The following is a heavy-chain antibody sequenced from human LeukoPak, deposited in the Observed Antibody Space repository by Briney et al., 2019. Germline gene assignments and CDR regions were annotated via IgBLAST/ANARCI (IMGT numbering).Heavy chain of an antibody. Sequence: ASVKVSCKVSGYTLTELSMHWVRQAPGKGLEWMGGFDPEDGETIYAQKFQGRVTMTEDTSTDTAYMELSSLRSEDTAVYYCATDHPTATWAVAGTRASDIWGQGTMVTVSS. D-gene: IGHD6-19*01. CDR3: ATDHPTATWAVAGTRASDI. CDR2: FDPEDGET. CDR1: GYTLTELS. V-gene: IGHV1-24*01. J-gene: IGHJ3*02.